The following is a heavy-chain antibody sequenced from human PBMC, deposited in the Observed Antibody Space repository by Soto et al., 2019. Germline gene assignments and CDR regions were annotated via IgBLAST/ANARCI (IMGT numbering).Heavy chain of an antibody. CDR3: AKATATGGGSFDI. Sequence: VGSLRLSCAASGFICSSYDMSWVRQAPGKGLEWVSTILVDGRTFYVDSVKGRFTISRDSSQNTVYLQMNSLTAGDTALHYCAKATATGGGSFDICGQGTMVTVSS. CDR1: GFICSSYD. J-gene: IGHJ3*02. V-gene: IGHV3-23*01. CDR2: ILVDGRT. D-gene: IGHD2-8*02.